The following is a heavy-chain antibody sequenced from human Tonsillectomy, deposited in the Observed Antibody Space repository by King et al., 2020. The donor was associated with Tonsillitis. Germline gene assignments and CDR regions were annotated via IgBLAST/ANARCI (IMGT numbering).Heavy chain of an antibody. D-gene: IGHD3-16*02. CDR3: ARDFIDRWYFDL. J-gene: IGHJ2*01. CDR2: VYNSGSS. Sequence: QLQESGPGLVRPSETLSLTCTVSGGSISNYYWSWIRQPPGKGLEWIGYVYNSGSSYYNPSLKSRVTMSVDTSKNQISLKLSSVTAADTAVYSCARDFIDRWYFDLWGRGTLVTVSS. V-gene: IGHV4-59*01. CDR1: GGSISNYY.